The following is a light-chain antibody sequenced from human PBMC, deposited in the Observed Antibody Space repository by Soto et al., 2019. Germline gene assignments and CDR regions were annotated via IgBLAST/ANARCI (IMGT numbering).Light chain of an antibody. CDR1: SSDVGSYDY. Sequence: QSALTQPASVSGSLGQSITMSCTGTSSDVGSYDYVSWYQQHPGKAPKLIIYEVSNRPSGVSNRFSGAESDNAASLTLSRLQAADEADYYCSSYSSTTTRYVFGTGTKLTVL. CDR3: SSYSSTTTRYV. V-gene: IGLV2-14*01. CDR2: EVS. J-gene: IGLJ1*01.